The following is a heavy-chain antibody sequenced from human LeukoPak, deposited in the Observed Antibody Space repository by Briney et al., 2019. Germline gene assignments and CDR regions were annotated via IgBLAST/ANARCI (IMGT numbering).Heavy chain of an antibody. CDR1: GFTFNTYT. J-gene: IGHJ4*02. Sequence: PGRSLRLSCAASGFTFNTYTMNWVRQAPGKGLEWVSSISSSGSYIYYADSMKGRFTISRDNAKNSLYLQMNSLRAEDTAVYYCAREGGYCSSISCYCDYWGQGTLVTVSS. CDR2: ISSSGSYI. D-gene: IGHD2-2*01. CDR3: AREGGYCSSISCYCDY. V-gene: IGHV3-21*01.